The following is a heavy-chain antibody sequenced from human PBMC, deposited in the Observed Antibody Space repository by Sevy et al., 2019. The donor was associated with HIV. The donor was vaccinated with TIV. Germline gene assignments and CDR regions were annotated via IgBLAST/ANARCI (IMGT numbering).Heavy chain of an antibody. Sequence: GGPLRLSCAASGFTFSDYYMSWIRQAPGKGLEWVSYISGSATFIHYADSLQGRFTISRDNAKNSLYLQMNSLRAEDTAVYYCAKDAQLQVRTSAFTGGSPGIDLWGQGTLATVSS. J-gene: IGHJ5*02. D-gene: IGHD1-1*01. V-gene: IGHV3-11*04. CDR2: ISGSATFI. CDR3: AKDAQLQVRTSAFTGGSPGIDL. CDR1: GFTFSDYY.